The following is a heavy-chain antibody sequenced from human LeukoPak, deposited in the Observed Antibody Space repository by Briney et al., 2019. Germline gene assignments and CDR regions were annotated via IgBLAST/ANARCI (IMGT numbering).Heavy chain of an antibody. CDR2: IYYSGST. J-gene: IGHJ5*02. CDR1: GGSISSGDYY. V-gene: IGHV4-30-4*01. D-gene: IGHD3-3*01. Sequence: NSSETLSLTCTVSGGSISSGDYYWSWIRQPPGKGLEWIGYIYYSGSTYYNPSLKSRVTISVDTSKNQFSLKLSSVTAADTAGYYCARGHGYYDFWSGYYGAIWFDPWGQGTLVTVSS. CDR3: ARGHGYYDFWSGYYGAIWFDP.